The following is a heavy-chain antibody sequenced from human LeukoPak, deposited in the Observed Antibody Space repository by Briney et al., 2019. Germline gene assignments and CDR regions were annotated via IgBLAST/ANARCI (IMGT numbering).Heavy chain of an antibody. J-gene: IGHJ3*02. CDR3: AGDGVGVLPGDAFDI. CDR1: GFSFSTHS. Sequence: GGSLRLSCAASGFSFSTHSMNWVRQAPGKGLEWISFINLDGTDIHYGESVKGRFTISRDNAKNSLYLQMHTLRAEDTAVYYCAGDGVGVLPGDAFDIWSQGTMVTVSS. D-gene: IGHD1-26*01. V-gene: IGHV3-21*05. CDR2: INLDGTDI.